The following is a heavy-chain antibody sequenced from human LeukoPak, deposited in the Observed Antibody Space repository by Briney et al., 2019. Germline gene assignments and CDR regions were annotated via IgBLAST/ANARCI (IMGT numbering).Heavy chain of an antibody. V-gene: IGHV4-59*13. J-gene: IGHJ6*03. CDR2: NYYSEST. CDR3: ARTEESGYSYRYFGYYYYMDV. D-gene: IGHD5-18*01. CDR1: GGPISSYY. Sequence: SETLPLTCSVSGGPISSYYWNWIPQPPAKVLELIGYNYYSESTHYNPSLKSRVIISVDTSKSQFSLKLSYVTAEDTAVYYCARTEESGYSYRYFGYYYYMDVWGKGTTVTVSS.